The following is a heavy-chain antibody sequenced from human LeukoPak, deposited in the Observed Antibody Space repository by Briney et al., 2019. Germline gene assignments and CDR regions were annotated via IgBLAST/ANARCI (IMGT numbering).Heavy chain of an antibody. CDR2: ISYDGSNK. Sequence: GGSLRLSCAASGFTFTHYHMHWVRQAPGKGLEWVAFISYDGSNKYYADSVKGRFTISRDNSKNTLYLQMNNLRADDTAVYYCAKARYDGEVMIAATDYWGQGTLVTVSS. V-gene: IGHV3-30*02. CDR1: GFTFTHYH. D-gene: IGHD2-15*01. J-gene: IGHJ4*02. CDR3: AKARYDGEVMIAATDY.